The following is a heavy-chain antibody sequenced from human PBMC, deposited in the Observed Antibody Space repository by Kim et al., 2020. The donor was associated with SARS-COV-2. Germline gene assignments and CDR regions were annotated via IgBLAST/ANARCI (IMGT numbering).Heavy chain of an antibody. V-gene: IGHV3-9*01. D-gene: IGHD6-13*01. Sequence: GGSLRLSCAASGFTFGDYAMHWVRQAPGKGLEWVSGISWNSGSIDYADSVKGRFTISRDNAKNSLYLQMNSLRAEDTALYYFAKDTIAAAGRENAFDIWGQGTMVTVSS. CDR3: AKDTIAAAGRENAFDI. J-gene: IGHJ3*02. CDR1: GFTFGDYA. CDR2: ISWNSGSI.